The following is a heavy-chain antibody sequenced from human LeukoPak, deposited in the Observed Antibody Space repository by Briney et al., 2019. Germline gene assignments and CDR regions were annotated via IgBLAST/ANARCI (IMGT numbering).Heavy chain of an antibody. CDR2: ISGSGGST. CDR1: GFTFSSYA. Sequence: GRSLRLSCAASGFTFSSYAMSWVRQAPGKGLEWVSAISGSGGSTYYADSVKGRFTISRDNSKNTLYLQMNSLRAEDTAVYYCAKEGPLSAVTTTYYFDYWGQGTLVTVSS. CDR3: AKEGPLSAVTTTYYFDY. V-gene: IGHV3-23*01. J-gene: IGHJ4*02. D-gene: IGHD4-17*01.